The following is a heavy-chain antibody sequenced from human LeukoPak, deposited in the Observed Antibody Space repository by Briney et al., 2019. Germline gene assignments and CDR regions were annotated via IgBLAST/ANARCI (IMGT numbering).Heavy chain of an antibody. CDR3: ATKTDDYGDYDYFDY. V-gene: IGHV3-30*04. D-gene: IGHD4-17*01. J-gene: IGHJ4*02. CDR2: ISYDGSNK. CDR1: GFTFRSYA. Sequence: GSLRLLRAASGFTFRSYAMPWVSPAPGQGLGWGAIISYDGSNKDYADSVKGRFTISRDNSRNTLYLQMNSLRAEDTAVYYCATKTDDYGDYDYFDYWGQGTLVTVSS.